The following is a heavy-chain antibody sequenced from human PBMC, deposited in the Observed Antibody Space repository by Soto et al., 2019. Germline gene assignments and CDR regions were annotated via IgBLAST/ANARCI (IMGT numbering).Heavy chain of an antibody. D-gene: IGHD2-2*01. Sequence: DVQMVESGGGLVQPGGSLKLSCATTGFTFAGSAIHWGRQAPGKGLEWIGRIRNKANNYATAYPASVAGRFTISRDDSKTTAYLEMNSIKTEDTAMYYCAGAVPFDSWGQGPLVTVSS. V-gene: IGHV3-73*01. CDR1: GFTFAGSA. CDR3: AGAVPFDS. J-gene: IGHJ4*02. CDR2: IRNKANNYAT.